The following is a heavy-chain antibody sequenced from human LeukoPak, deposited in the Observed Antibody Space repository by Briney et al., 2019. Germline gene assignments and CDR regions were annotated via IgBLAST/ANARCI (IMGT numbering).Heavy chain of an antibody. D-gene: IGHD5-18*01. J-gene: IGHJ4*02. V-gene: IGHV1-2*02. CDR3: AKVSSYGFSTGDYDY. Sequence: ASVKVSCKASGYTFTSYYMHWVRQAPGQGLEWMGWINPNSGGTKYEQKFQGRVTMTRDTSISTAYMELSRLRSDDTAVYYCAKVSSYGFSTGDYDYWGQGTLVTVSS. CDR2: INPNSGGT. CDR1: GYTFTSYY.